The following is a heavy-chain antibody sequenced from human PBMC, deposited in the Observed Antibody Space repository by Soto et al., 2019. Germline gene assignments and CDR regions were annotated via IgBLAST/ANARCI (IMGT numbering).Heavy chain of an antibody. CDR1: GFTFSSYG. CDR2: IWYDGSNK. CDR3: ARPIQYGDYVNAFDI. D-gene: IGHD4-17*01. V-gene: IGHV3-33*01. Sequence: GGSLRLSCAASGFTFSSYGMHWVRQAPGKGLEWVAVIWYDGSNKYYADSVKGRFTISRDSSKNTLYLQMNSLRAEDTAVYYCARPIQYGDYVNAFDIWGQGTMVTVSS. J-gene: IGHJ3*02.